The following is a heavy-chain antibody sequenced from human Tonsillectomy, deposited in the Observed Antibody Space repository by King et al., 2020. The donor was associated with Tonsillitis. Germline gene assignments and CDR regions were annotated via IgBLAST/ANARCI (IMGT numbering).Heavy chain of an antibody. CDR2: LSYSGGT. J-gene: IGHJ4*02. Sequence: QLQESGPGLVKASETLSLTCTVSGGSISSGTYYWGWFRQPPGKGLEWIGGLSYSGGTYYNPSLRSRVTISVDTAKNQFSLELTSVAAADTAVYYCARHGMATNWGHYFDYWGQGTLVTVSS. CDR3: ARHGMATNWGHYFDY. V-gene: IGHV4-39*01. CDR1: GGSISSGTYY. D-gene: IGHD5-24*01.